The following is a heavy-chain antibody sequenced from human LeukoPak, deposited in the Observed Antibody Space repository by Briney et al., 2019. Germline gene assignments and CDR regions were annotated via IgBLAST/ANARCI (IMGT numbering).Heavy chain of an antibody. CDR2: INTDGSNT. Sequence: SGGSLRLSCAASGFTFSSYWMHWVRQAPGKGLVWVSRINTDGSNTSYADSVKGRFTISRDNAKNSLYLQMNSLRAEDTALYYCAKDSSSGSKGGAFDIWGQGTMVTVSS. D-gene: IGHD3-22*01. J-gene: IGHJ3*02. CDR1: GFTFSSYW. V-gene: IGHV3-74*01. CDR3: AKDSSSGSKGGAFDI.